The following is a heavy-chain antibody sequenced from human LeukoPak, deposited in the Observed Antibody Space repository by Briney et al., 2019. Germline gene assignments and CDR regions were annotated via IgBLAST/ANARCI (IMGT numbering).Heavy chain of an antibody. V-gene: IGHV3-30*02. CDR3: AKDGIGHCSSTSCYAWAYFDY. CDR2: IRYDGSNK. J-gene: IGHJ4*02. D-gene: IGHD2-2*01. CDR1: GFTFSSYG. Sequence: GGSLRLSCAASGFTFSSYGMHWVRQAPGKGLEWVAFIRYDGSNKYYADSVKGRFTISRDNSKNTLYLQMNSLRAEDTAVYYRAKDGIGHCSSTSCYAWAYFDYWGQRTLVTVSS.